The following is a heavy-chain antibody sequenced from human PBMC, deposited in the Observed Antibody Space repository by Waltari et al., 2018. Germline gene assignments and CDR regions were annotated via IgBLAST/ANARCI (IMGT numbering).Heavy chain of an antibody. Sequence: EVQLVQSGAEVKKPGATVKISCKVSGYTFTAYYMHWVQQAPGKGLEWMGLVDPEDGETIYADKFQGRVTITADTSTDTAYMELSSLRSEDTAVYYCATVKAVPDSSGGSCYLEPFDYWGQGTLVTVSS. CDR3: ATVKAVPDSSGGSCYLEPFDY. CDR2: VDPEDGET. D-gene: IGHD2-15*01. J-gene: IGHJ4*02. V-gene: IGHV1-69-2*01. CDR1: GYTFTAYY.